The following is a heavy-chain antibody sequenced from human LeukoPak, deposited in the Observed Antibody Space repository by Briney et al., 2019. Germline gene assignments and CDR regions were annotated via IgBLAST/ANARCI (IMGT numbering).Heavy chain of an antibody. Sequence: GGSLRLSCAASGFAFSNYWMSWVRQAPGKGLEWVANIKQGGSEKYYVDSVKGRLTISRDNAKNSLYLQMNSLRAEDTAVYFCARDRGGSGWYNAFDIWGQGTMVTVSS. J-gene: IGHJ3*02. CDR3: ARDRGGSGWYNAFDI. CDR1: GFAFSNYW. V-gene: IGHV3-7*01. D-gene: IGHD6-19*01. CDR2: IKQGGSEK.